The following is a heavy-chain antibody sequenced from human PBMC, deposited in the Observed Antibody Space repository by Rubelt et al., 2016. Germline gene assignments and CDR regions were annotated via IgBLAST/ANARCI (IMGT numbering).Heavy chain of an antibody. D-gene: IGHD3-16*01. CDR3: ASSNDYVWGSPDS. CDR2: LYHRAST. V-gene: IGHV4-4*02. CDR1: GVSLTRSNW. J-gene: IGHJ4*02. Sequence: QMQLQESGPGLVKPSGTLSLTCTVSGVSLTRSNWWTWVRQPPGTGLEWMGELYHRASTNYNPSLKSRVTLSVDNSKNQFFLKLSSVTAADTAVYYWASSNDYVWGSPDSWGQGTLVTVSS.